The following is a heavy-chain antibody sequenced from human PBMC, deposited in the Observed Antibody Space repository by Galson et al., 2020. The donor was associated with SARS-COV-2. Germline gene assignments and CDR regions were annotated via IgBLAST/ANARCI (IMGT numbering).Heavy chain of an antibody. J-gene: IGHJ3*02. CDR1: GIDFNNHA. V-gene: IGHV3-9*01. D-gene: IGHD3-3*02. CDR2: FSWNSGIL. CDR3: AAIRDGPNFAFNI. Sequence: GGSLRLSCAASGIDFNNHAMHWFRQAPGKGLEWVSGFSWNSGILDYADSVKGRFTISRDNAKNSLHLQMNSLRPEDTAFYYCAAIRDGPNFAFNIWGQGTMVTVSS.